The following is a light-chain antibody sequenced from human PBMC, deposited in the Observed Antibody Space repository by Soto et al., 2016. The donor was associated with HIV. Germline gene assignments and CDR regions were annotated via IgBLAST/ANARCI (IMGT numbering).Light chain of an antibody. CDR1: SLRSYY. V-gene: IGLV3-19*01. J-gene: IGLJ3*02. CDR2: GKN. Sequence: SSELTQDPAVSVALGQTVRITCQGDSLRSYYASWYQQKPGQAPILVIYGKNNRPSGTPDRFSGSSSGNTASLTITGAQAEDEADYYCNSRDSSGNRWVFGGGTKPTVL. CDR3: NSRDSSGNRWV.